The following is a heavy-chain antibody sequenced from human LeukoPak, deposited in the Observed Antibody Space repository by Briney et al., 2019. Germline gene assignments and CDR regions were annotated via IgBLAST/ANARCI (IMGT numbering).Heavy chain of an antibody. CDR1: GFTFSSYG. J-gene: IGHJ4*02. CDR3: AKSGYHGSSGYN. Sequence: GGSLRLSCAASGFTFSSYGMHWVRQAPGKGLEWVAVISYDGSNKYYADSVKGRFTISRDNSKNTLYLQMNSLRAEDTAVYYCAKSGYHGSSGYNWGQGTLVTVPS. D-gene: IGHD3-22*01. CDR2: ISYDGSNK. V-gene: IGHV3-30*18.